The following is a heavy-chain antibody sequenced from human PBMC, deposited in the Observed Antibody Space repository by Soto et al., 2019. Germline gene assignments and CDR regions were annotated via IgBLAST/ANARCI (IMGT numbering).Heavy chain of an antibody. CDR1: IYTFTSYG. CDR3: ASGFKWKYSDHAFDI. CDR2: ISAYNGNT. V-gene: IGHV1-18*01. Sequence: ASVKVSCKASIYTFTSYGITWVRQAPGQGVEWMGWISAYNGNTNYAQNLQGRVTMTTDKSTRTAYMELRSLRSDDTAVYYCASGFKWKYSDHAFDIWGQAKMVTVS. J-gene: IGHJ3*02. D-gene: IGHD1-7*01.